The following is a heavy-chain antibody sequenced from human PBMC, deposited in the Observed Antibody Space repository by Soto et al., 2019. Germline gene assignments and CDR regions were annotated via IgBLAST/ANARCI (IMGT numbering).Heavy chain of an antibody. J-gene: IGHJ4*02. Sequence: QVQLVESGGGVVQPGRSLRLSCAASGFTFSSYGMHWVRQAPGKGLEWVAVISYDGSNKYYADSVKGRSTISRDNSKNTLYLQMNSLRAEDTAVYYCAKDLSGSYGYWGQGTLVTVSS. V-gene: IGHV3-30*18. CDR2: ISYDGSNK. CDR3: AKDLSGSYGY. CDR1: GFTFSSYG. D-gene: IGHD1-26*01.